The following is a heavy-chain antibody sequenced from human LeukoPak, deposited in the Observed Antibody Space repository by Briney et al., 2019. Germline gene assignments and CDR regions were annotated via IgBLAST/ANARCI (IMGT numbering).Heavy chain of an antibody. CDR2: INPDTGDT. Sequence: ASVKISCKASVYTFTEYYIHWMRQAPGQGLEWMGRINPDTGDTKYAQMFQGTVILTTDTSMTTAYMELSSLRSEDTAVYYCVRLGSSHWFDPWGQGTLVTVSS. V-gene: IGHV1-2*06. D-gene: IGHD7-27*01. CDR1: VYTFTEYY. J-gene: IGHJ5*02. CDR3: VRLGSSHWFDP.